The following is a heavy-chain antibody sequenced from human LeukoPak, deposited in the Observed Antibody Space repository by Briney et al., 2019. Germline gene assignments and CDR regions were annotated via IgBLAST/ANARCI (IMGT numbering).Heavy chain of an antibody. CDR2: IYYSGST. Sequence: SETLSLTCTVSGGSISSYYWSWIRQPPGKGLEWIGYIYYSGSTNYNPSLKSRVTISVDTSKNQFSLKLSSVTAADTAVYYCARDAVDGDYVDYWGQGTLVTVSS. V-gene: IGHV4-59*01. CDR3: ARDAVDGDYVDY. J-gene: IGHJ4*02. D-gene: IGHD4-17*01. CDR1: GGSISSYY.